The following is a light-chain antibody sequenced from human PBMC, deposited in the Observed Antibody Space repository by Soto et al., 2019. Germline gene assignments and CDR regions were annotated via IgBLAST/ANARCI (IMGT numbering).Light chain of an antibody. CDR1: SSDVGGYNY. CDR2: EVS. J-gene: IGLJ3*02. V-gene: IGLV2-14*01. CDR3: SSYTSSSTSLV. Sequence: QSVLTQPASVSGSPGQSIXISCTGTSSDVGGYNYVSWYQQHPGKAPKLMIYEVSNRPSGVSNRFSGSKSGNTASLTISGLQAEDEADYYCSSYTSSSTSLVFGGGTKVTVL.